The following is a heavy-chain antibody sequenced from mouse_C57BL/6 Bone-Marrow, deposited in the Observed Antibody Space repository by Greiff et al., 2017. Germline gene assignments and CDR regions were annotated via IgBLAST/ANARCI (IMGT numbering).Heavy chain of an antibody. V-gene: IGHV1-76*01. CDR3: ARRGETDAIDY. CDR2: IYPGSGNT. CDR1: GYTFTDYY. Sequence: QVQLQQSGAELVRPGASVKLSCKASGYTFTDYYINWVKQRPGQGLEWIARIYPGSGNTYYNEKFKGKATLTAEKTSSTVYMQLSLLTSEDSAVYFYARRGETDAIDYWGQGTSVPVSS. D-gene: IGHD2-13*01. J-gene: IGHJ4*01.